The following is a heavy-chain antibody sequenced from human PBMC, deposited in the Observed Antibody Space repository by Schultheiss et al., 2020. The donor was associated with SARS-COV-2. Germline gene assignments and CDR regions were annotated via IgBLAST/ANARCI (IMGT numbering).Heavy chain of an antibody. CDR1: GGSISSYY. J-gene: IGHJ6*02. D-gene: IGHD3-22*01. Sequence: SETLSLTCTVSGGSISSYYWSWIRQPAGKGLEWIGRIYTSGSTNYNPSLKSRVTMSVDTSKNQFSLKLSSVTAADTAVYYCARWADYYDSSAPMDVWGQGTTVTVSS. V-gene: IGHV4-4*07. CDR3: ARWADYYDSSAPMDV. CDR2: IYTSGST.